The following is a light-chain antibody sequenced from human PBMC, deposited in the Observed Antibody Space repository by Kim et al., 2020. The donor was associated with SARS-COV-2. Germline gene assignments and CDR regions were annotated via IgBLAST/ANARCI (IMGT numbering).Light chain of an antibody. V-gene: IGKV1-39*01. Sequence: IQMTQSPSSLSAYVGDRVTITCRASQNVYSYLNWYQQKVGKAPQLLISGSSTLQGGVPSRFSGSGSGTEFTLTITSLQPDDFATYYCQQSFNAPRTFGPGTKVDIK. CDR2: GSS. J-gene: IGKJ1*01. CDR3: QQSFNAPRT. CDR1: QNVYSY.